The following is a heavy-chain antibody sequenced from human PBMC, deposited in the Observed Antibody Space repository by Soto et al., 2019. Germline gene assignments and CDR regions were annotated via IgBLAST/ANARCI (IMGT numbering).Heavy chain of an antibody. J-gene: IGHJ4*02. V-gene: IGHV3-7*01. D-gene: IGHD2-21*02. CDR3: ATSATARGGIDY. Sequence: EVQLVESGGGLVQPGGSLRLSCAASGFTFSSNWMSWVRQAPGSGLEWVANINQDESQKYYVDSVKGRFTISRDNAKDSPYLQMSSLRAEDTAVYYCATSATARGGIDYWGQGTLVTVSS. CDR2: INQDESQK. CDR1: GFTFSSNW.